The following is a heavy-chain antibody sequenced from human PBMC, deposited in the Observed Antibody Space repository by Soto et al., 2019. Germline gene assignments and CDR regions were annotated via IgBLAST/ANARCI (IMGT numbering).Heavy chain of an antibody. CDR2: IIPIFGTA. V-gene: IGHV1-69*12. Sequence: QVQLVQSGAEVKKPGSSVKVSCKVSGGTFSSYAISWVRQAPGQGLEWMGGIIPIFGTANYAQKFQGRVTITADESTSTAYMELSSLRSEDTAVSYCARDKLGWDATYYYYYGMDVWGQGTTVTVSS. J-gene: IGHJ6*02. CDR3: ARDKLGWDATYYYYYGMDV. D-gene: IGHD6-6*01. CDR1: GGTFSSYA.